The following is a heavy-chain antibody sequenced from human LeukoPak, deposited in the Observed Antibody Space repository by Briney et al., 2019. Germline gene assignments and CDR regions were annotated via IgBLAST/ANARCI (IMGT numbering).Heavy chain of an antibody. Sequence: PGGSLRLSCAASGFTFSSYAMHWVRQAPGKGLKWVAVISFDGSNKYYADSVKGRSTISRDNSENTLYLQMNSLRPDDTALYYCARNPYSSSWYEEHFDYWGQGTLVTVSS. D-gene: IGHD6-13*01. CDR3: ARNPYSSSWYEEHFDY. CDR1: GFTFSSYA. V-gene: IGHV3-30*04. J-gene: IGHJ4*02. CDR2: ISFDGSNK.